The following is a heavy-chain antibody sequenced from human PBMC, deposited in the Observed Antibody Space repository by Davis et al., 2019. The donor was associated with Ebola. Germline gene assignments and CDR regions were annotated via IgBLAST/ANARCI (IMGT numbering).Heavy chain of an antibody. Sequence: GGSLRLSCATSGFIFRSYVMSWVRQAPGKGLEWVSTFDTSGDTFYADSVKGRFTISRDNSKNTLYLQMNGLRVDDTAIYYCAKDTSNIWFDIWGQGTMVTVSS. CDR1: GFIFRSYV. J-gene: IGHJ3*02. CDR2: FDTSGDT. CDR3: AKDTSNIWFDI. D-gene: IGHD1-26*01. V-gene: IGHV3-23*01.